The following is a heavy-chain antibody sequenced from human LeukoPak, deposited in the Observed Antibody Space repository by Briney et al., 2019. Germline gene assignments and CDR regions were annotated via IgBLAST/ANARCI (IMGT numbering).Heavy chain of an antibody. Sequence: SETLSLTCTVSGDSISSYYWTWIRQTPEKGLGWVGSIYYGGSTNYNPSLKSRVTISVDTSQSQFSLKLISVSAADTVVYYCARHSPRVGFVYFFYYWGQGTLVTVSS. CDR3: ARHSPRVGFVYFFYY. V-gene: IGHV4-59*08. J-gene: IGHJ4*02. D-gene: IGHD1-26*01. CDR2: IYYGGST. CDR1: GDSISSYY.